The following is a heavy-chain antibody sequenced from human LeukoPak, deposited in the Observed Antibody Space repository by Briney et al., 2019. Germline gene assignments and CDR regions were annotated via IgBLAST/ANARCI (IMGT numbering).Heavy chain of an antibody. Sequence: ASVTVSCKVSGYTLTELSMHWVRQAPGKGLEWMGGFDPEDGETINAQKFQGRVTMTEDTSTDTAYMGLSSLRSEDTAVYYCATGLTKWLVRKYFDYWGQGTLVTVSS. CDR2: FDPEDGET. CDR3: ATGLTKWLVRKYFDY. V-gene: IGHV1-24*01. CDR1: GYTLTELS. J-gene: IGHJ4*02. D-gene: IGHD6-19*01.